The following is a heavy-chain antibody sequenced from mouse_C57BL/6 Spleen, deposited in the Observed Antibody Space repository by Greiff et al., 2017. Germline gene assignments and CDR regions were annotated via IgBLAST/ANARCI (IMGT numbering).Heavy chain of an antibody. CDR1: GYTFTSYW. Sequence: VQLQQSGAELAKPGASVKLSCKASGYTFTSYWMHWVKQRPGQGLEWMGYINPSSGYTKYNQKFKDKATLTADKSSSTAYMQLSSLTYEGSAVYYCARGGSTVVATAHWYFDVWGTGTTVTVSS. CDR2: INPSSGYT. V-gene: IGHV1-7*01. J-gene: IGHJ1*03. CDR3: ARGGSTVVATAHWYFDV. D-gene: IGHD1-1*01.